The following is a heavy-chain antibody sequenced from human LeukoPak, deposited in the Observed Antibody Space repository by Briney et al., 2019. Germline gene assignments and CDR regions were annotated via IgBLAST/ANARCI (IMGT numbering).Heavy chain of an antibody. CDR2: ITSAGST. Sequence: GGSLRLSCAASGFTFSDFYMTWIRQAPGKGLEWVSYITSAGSTYYSDSVKGRFTISRDNAKTSLYLQMNSLRAEDTAVYYCAREYDFWSGYYTGFRSYYMDVWGKGTTVTVSS. D-gene: IGHD3-3*01. V-gene: IGHV3-11*04. CDR1: GFTFSDFY. J-gene: IGHJ6*03. CDR3: AREYDFWSGYYTGFRSYYMDV.